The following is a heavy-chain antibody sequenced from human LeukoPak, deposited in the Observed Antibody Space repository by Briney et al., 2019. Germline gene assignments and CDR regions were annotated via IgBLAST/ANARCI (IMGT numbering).Heavy chain of an antibody. J-gene: IGHJ3*02. D-gene: IGHD6-13*01. V-gene: IGHV4-4*07. CDR3: ARVPVAAAGGDAFDI. CDR2: IYTSGST. CDR1: GGSISSYY. Sequence: PSETLSLTCTVSGGSISSYYWSWIRQPAGKGLEWIGRIYTSGSTNYNPSLKSRVTMSVDTSKNQFSLKPSSVTAADTAVYYCARVPVAAAGGDAFDIWGQGTMVTVSS.